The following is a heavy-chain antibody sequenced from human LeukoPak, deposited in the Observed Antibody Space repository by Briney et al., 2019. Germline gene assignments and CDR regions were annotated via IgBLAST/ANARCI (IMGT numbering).Heavy chain of an antibody. D-gene: IGHD3-10*01. V-gene: IGHV3-11*06. CDR2: ISSSSSYT. J-gene: IGHJ4*02. CDR3: ARGSYYYGSGSHNGDLFDY. Sequence: GGSLRLSCAASGFTFSDYYMSWIRQAPGKGLERISFISSSSSYTNYADSVKGRFTISRDNAKNSLYLQMNSLRDEDTAVYYCARGSYYYGSGSHNGDLFDYWGQGTLVTVSS. CDR1: GFTFSDYY.